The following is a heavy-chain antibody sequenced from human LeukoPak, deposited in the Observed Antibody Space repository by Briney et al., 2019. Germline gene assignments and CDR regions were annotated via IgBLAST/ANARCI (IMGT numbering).Heavy chain of an antibody. CDR1: GFTFSSYS. Sequence: GGSLRLSCAASGFTFSSYSMNWVRQAPGKGLEWVSSISSSSSYIYYADSVKGRFTISRDNAKNSLYLQMNSLRAEDTAVYYCARDRERGSGSYQFDYWGQGTLVTVSS. CDR3: ARDRERGSGSYQFDY. CDR2: ISSSSSYI. V-gene: IGHV3-21*01. D-gene: IGHD3-10*01. J-gene: IGHJ4*02.